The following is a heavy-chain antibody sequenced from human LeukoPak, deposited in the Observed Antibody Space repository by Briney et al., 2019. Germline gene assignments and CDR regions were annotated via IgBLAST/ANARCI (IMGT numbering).Heavy chain of an antibody. CDR2: IYHSGST. D-gene: IGHD3-10*01. CDR3: ARAGAEGYGSGSYYYYYMDV. Sequence: SGTLSLTCAVSGGSINIDNWWSWVRQPPGKGLEWIGEIYHSGSTNYNPSLKSRVTVSVDTSKNQFSLKLSSVTAADTAVYYCARAGAEGYGSGSYYYYYMDVWGKGTTVTVSS. V-gene: IGHV4-4*02. CDR1: GGSINIDNW. J-gene: IGHJ6*03.